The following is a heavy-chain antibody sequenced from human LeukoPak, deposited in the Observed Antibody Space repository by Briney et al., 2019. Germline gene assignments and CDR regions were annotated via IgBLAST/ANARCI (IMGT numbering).Heavy chain of an antibody. CDR3: ARDLGHPDDGSGTYYPNFDY. Sequence: TGGSLSLSCAASGFTFSTFWMTWLRPAPGKGRECVVNIKHDEGEKNYVDSVKGRFTISRDNAKTSLYLQMNSLRVEDTAVYYCARDLGHPDDGSGTYYPNFDYWGQGILVTVSS. D-gene: IGHD3-10*01. CDR1: GFTFSTFW. J-gene: IGHJ4*02. V-gene: IGHV3-7*01. CDR2: IKHDEGEK.